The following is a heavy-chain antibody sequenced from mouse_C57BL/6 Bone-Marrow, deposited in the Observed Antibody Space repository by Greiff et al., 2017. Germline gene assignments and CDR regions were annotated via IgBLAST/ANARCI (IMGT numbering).Heavy chain of an antibody. CDR1: GYTFTSYW. D-gene: IGHD1-1*01. CDR2: IYPGSGST. V-gene: IGHV1-55*01. J-gene: IGHJ1*03. CDR3: DTTVVVPHWYFDV. Sequence: QVQLQQPGAELVKPGASVKMSCKASGYTFTSYWITWVKQRPGQGLEWIGDIYPGSGSTNYNEKFKSQATLTVDTSSSTAYMQLSSLTSEDSAVYYCDTTVVVPHWYFDVWGTGTTVTVSS.